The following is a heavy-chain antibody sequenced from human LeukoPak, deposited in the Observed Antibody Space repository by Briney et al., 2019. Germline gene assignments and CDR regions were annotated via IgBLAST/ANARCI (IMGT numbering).Heavy chain of an antibody. J-gene: IGHJ3*02. CDR1: GFTFSSYA. CDR3: ASQSTPVLPFDI. CDR2: ISSNGGST. Sequence: GGSLRLSCVASGFTFSSYAMHWVRQAPGKGLEYVSAISSNGGSTYYANSVKGRFTISRDNSKNTLYLQMGSLRVEDTAVYYCASQSTPVLPFDIWGQGTMVTVSS. V-gene: IGHV3-64*01.